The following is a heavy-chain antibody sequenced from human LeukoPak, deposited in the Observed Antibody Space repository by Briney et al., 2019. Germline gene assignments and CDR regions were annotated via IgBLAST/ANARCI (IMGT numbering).Heavy chain of an antibody. D-gene: IGHD5-24*01. Sequence: SVNVSCKASGGTFSSYAISWVRQAPGQGLEWMGRIIPIFGTANYAQKFQGRVTITADKSTSTAYMELSSLRSEDTAVYYCARGEIGYNSFDYWGQGTLVTVSS. CDR3: ARGEIGYNSFDY. V-gene: IGHV1-69*06. CDR1: GGTFSSYA. J-gene: IGHJ4*02. CDR2: IIPIFGTA.